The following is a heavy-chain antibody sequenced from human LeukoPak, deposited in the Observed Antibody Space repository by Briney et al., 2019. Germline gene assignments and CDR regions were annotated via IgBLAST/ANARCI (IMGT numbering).Heavy chain of an antibody. CDR2: INPNSGGT. CDR1: GYTFTGYY. J-gene: IGHJ5*02. D-gene: IGHD2-15*01. Sequence: ASVEVSCKASGYTFTGYYMHWVRQAPGQGLEWMGWINPNSGGTNYAQKFQGRVTMTRDTSISTAYMELSRLRSDDTAVYYCARVSCSGGSCYIRLDPWGQGTLVTVSS. CDR3: ARVSCSGGSCYIRLDP. V-gene: IGHV1-2*02.